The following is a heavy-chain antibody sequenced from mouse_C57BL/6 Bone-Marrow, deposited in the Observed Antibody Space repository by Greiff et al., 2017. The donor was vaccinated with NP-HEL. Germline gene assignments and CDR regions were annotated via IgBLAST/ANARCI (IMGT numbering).Heavy chain of an antibody. CDR3: ARDGTGYFDY. CDR1: GFTFSDYG. CDR2: ISSGSSTI. V-gene: IGHV5-17*01. D-gene: IGHD1-2*01. J-gene: IGHJ2*01. Sequence: EVMLVESGGGLVKPGGSLKLSCAASGFTFSDYGMHWVRQAPEKGLEWVAYISSGSSTIYYAAPVKGRFTISRDNAKNTLFLQMTSLRSEDTAMYYCARDGTGYFDYWGQGTTLTVSS.